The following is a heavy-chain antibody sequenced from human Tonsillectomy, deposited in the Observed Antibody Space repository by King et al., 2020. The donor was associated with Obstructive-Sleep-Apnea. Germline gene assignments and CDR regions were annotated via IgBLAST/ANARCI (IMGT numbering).Heavy chain of an antibody. D-gene: IGHD2-2*01. Sequence: VQLVESGGGVVQPGRSLRLSCVASGFTFSSYAMNWVRQAPGKGLEWVAFMSYDGSFECYADFVKGRFTISRDNSEKTLYLQMNSLRDEDTAFYYCAKGHDGSFYRAFDYWGQGTLVTDSS. J-gene: IGHJ4*02. CDR3: AKGHDGSFYRAFDY. CDR1: GFTFSSYA. V-gene: IGHV3-30*04. CDR2: MSYDGSFE.